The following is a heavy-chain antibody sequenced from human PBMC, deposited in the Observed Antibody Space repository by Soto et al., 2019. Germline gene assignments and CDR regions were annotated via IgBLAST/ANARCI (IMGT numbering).Heavy chain of an antibody. J-gene: IGHJ4*02. CDR2: IYYSGNT. CDR3: ARARGGYFDY. Sequence: SETLSLTCTVSGDSISSSTYFWGWIRQPPGKGLEWIGSIYYSGNTYYNPSLKSQVTMSIDTSKNQFSLKLNSVTASDTAVYYCARARGGYFDYWGQGALVTVSS. CDR1: GDSISSSTYF. V-gene: IGHV4-39*01.